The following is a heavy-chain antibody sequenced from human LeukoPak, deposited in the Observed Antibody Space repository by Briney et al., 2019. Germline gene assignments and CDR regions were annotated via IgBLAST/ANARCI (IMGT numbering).Heavy chain of an antibody. V-gene: IGHV4-59*08. CDR2: IYDSENT. Sequence: PSETLSLTCTVSGGSISSYYWSWIRQPPGQGLEWIGYIYDSENTDYNPSLKSRVTISVDTSRNQFSLKLSSVTAADTAVYYCARHLTSYYDRPYFGYGGQGTLDSVSS. CDR3: ARHLTSYYDRPYFGY. CDR1: GGSISSYY. D-gene: IGHD3-22*01. J-gene: IGHJ4*02.